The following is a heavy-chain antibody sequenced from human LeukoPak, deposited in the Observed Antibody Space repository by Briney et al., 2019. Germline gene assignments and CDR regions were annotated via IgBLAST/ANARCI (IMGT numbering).Heavy chain of an antibody. CDR2: INPNSGGT. CDR3: ASRGLLWFGELLSDSFDY. Sequence: ASVKVSCKASGYTFTGYYMHWVRQAPGQGLEWMGWINPNSGGTTYAQKFQGRVTMTRDTSISTAYMELSRLRSDDTAVYYCASRGLLWFGELLSDSFDYWGQGTLVTVSS. V-gene: IGHV1-2*02. J-gene: IGHJ4*02. D-gene: IGHD3-10*01. CDR1: GYTFTGYY.